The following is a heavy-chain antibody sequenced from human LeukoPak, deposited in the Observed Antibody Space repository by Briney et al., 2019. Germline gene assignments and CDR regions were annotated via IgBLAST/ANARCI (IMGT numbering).Heavy chain of an antibody. CDR3: ARGGDYYDSIMFDY. D-gene: IGHD3-22*01. CDR1: GYTFTSYA. V-gene: IGHV1-3*01. J-gene: IGHJ4*02. Sequence: ASVKVSCKASGYTFTSYAMQWARQAPGQRLEWMGWINAGNGNTKYSQKFQGRVTITRDTSASAAYMELSSLRSEDTAVYYCARGGDYYDSIMFDYWGQGTLVTVSS. CDR2: INAGNGNT.